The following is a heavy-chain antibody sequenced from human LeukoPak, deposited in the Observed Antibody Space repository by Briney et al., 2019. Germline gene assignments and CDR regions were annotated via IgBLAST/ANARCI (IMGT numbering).Heavy chain of an antibody. CDR3: ARDALDSSGWFYHGMDV. D-gene: IGHD6-19*01. J-gene: IGHJ6*02. Sequence: SATLSLTCTVSGGSISSYYWNWIRKSAGRGLEWIGRFYTGGSTNYNPSLKSRVTMSVDTSKNQFSLKLTSVIAADTAVYYCARDALDSSGWFYHGMDVWGQGTTVTVSS. V-gene: IGHV4-4*07. CDR2: FYTGGST. CDR1: GGSISSYY.